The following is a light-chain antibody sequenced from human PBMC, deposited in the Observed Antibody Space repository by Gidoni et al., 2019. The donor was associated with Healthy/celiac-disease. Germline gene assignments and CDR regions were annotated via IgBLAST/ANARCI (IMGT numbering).Light chain of an antibody. CDR2: LGS. CDR1: QSLLHSNGYNY. Sequence: DIVMTQSPLSLPVTPGEPASISCRSSQSLLHSNGYNYLDWYLQQPGQSPQLLISLGSNRASGVPDRFSGSGSGTDFTLKISRVEAEDVGVYYCVQALQTPPLFGGGTKVEIK. CDR3: VQALQTPPL. V-gene: IGKV2-28*01. J-gene: IGKJ4*01.